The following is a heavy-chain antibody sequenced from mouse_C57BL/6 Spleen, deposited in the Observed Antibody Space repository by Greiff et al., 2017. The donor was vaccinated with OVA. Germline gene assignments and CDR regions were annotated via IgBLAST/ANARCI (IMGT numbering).Heavy chain of an antibody. CDR1: GFTFSDYG. J-gene: IGHJ4*01. V-gene: IGHV5-17*01. CDR2: ISSGSSTI. D-gene: IGHD1-1*01. CDR3: ARINYGAMDY. Sequence: DVQLQESGGGLVKPGGSLKLSCAASGFTFSDYGMHWVRQAPEKGLEWVAYISSGSSTIYYADTGKGRFTISRDNAKNTLFLQMTSLRSEDTAMYYCARINYGAMDYWGQGTSVTVSS.